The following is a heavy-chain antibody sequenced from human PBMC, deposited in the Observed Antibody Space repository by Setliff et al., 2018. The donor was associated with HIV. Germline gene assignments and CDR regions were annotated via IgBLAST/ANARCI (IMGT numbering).Heavy chain of an antibody. CDR3: ARGAYYDFWSGFESGFDY. CDR2: IIPVFETS. CDR1: GYTFRSYG. D-gene: IGHD3-3*01. Sequence: ASVKVSCKASGYTFRSYGISWVRQAPGQGLEYMGGIIPVFETSNYAQRFQGRVTMTTDTSTSTAYMELRRLRSDDTAVYYCARGAYYDFWSGFESGFDYWGQGTLVTVSS. V-gene: IGHV1-18*01. J-gene: IGHJ4*02.